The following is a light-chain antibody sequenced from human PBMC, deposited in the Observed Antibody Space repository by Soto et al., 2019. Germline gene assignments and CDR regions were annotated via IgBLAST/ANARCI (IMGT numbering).Light chain of an antibody. CDR2: DAS. CDR3: QQYET. V-gene: IGKV1-5*01. Sequence: DIPMTQSPSTLSASVGDRVTITCRASQSISSWLAWYQQKPGKAPKLLIYDASSLESGVPSRFSGSGSGTEFTLTISTLQPDDFATYYCQQYETFGQGTKVDIK. J-gene: IGKJ1*01. CDR1: QSISSW.